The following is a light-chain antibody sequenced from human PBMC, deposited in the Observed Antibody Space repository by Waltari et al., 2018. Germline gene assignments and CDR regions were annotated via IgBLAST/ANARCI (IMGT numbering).Light chain of an antibody. J-gene: IGLJ3*02. V-gene: IGLV2-8*01. Sequence: QSALTQPPSASGSPGQSVPISCTGTSSDVGGYHYGSWYQHHPGKAPKFMIYEVSKRPSGVPDRFSGSKSGNTASLTVSGLQAEDEADYYCSSYAGSNTWVFGGGTKLTVL. CDR3: SSYAGSNTWV. CDR2: EVS. CDR1: SSDVGGYHY.